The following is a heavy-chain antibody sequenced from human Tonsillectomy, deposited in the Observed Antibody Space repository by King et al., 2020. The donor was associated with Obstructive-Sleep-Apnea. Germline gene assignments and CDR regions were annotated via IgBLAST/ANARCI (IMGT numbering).Heavy chain of an antibody. J-gene: IGHJ6*02. CDR2: IYPGDSDT. CDR1: GYSFTSYW. CDR3: AVDGMGNYDYSYSLAV. V-gene: IGHV5-51*01. Sequence: VQLVESGAEVKKPGESLKISCKGSGYSFTSYWIAWVRQMPGKGLEWMGIIYPGDSDTRYSPSFQGQVTISADKSISTAYLQWSSLKASDTAMYYCAVDGMGNYDYSYSLAVLVQGTTVTVSS. D-gene: IGHD5-24*01.